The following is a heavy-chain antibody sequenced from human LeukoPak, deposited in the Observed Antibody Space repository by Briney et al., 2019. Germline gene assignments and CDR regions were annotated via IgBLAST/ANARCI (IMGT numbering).Heavy chain of an antibody. Sequence: SETLSLTCTVSGGSISSGDYYWSWIRQPPGKGLEWVGYIYSSGSTYYNPSLKSRVTISVDTSKNQFPLKLSSVTAADTAVYYCARVKTYGSGSDFDYWGQGTLVTVSS. CDR2: IYSSGST. CDR1: GGSISSGDYY. CDR3: ARVKTYGSGSDFDY. V-gene: IGHV4-30-4*01. J-gene: IGHJ4*02. D-gene: IGHD3-10*01.